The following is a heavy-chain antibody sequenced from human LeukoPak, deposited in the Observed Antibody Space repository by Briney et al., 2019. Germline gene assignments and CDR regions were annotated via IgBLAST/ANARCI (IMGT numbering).Heavy chain of an antibody. V-gene: IGHV3-23*01. CDR1: GFTLSSYA. CDR3: AKGSHFAN. Sequence: GGSLRLSCAASGFTLSSYAMTWVRQAPGKGLEWVSDIGDSGATTYYADSVKGRFTISRDNSKNTLYLQMSSLRAEDTAVYYCAKGSHFANCGQGTLVTVSS. CDR2: IGDSGATT. J-gene: IGHJ4*02.